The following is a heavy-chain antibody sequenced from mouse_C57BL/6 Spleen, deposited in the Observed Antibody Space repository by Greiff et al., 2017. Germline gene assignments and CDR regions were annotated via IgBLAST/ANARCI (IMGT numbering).Heavy chain of an antibody. D-gene: IGHD1-1*01. V-gene: IGHV1-80*01. CDR2: IYPGDGDT. CDR1: GYAFSSYW. CDR3: ARRTVVADYFDY. Sequence: VQLQQSGAELVKPGASVKISCKASGYAFSSYWMNWVKQRPGKGLEWIGQIYPGDGDTNYNGSFKGKATLTAAKSSSTSYMQLSSLTSEDSAVYFCARRTVVADYFDYWGQGTTLTVSS. J-gene: IGHJ2*01.